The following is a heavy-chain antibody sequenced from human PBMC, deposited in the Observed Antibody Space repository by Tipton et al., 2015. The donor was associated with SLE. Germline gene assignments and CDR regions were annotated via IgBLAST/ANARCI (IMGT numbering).Heavy chain of an antibody. D-gene: IGHD2-8*02. CDR1: GGSISSSSYY. Sequence: TLSLTCTVSGGSISSSSYYWGWIRQPPGKGLEWIGNIYYSGSTYYTPSLKSRVTISVDTSKNRFSLRLSSVTAADTAVYYCARVSAGVVYAPLDYWGQGILVTVSS. CDR2: IYYSGST. CDR3: ARVSAGVVYAPLDY. J-gene: IGHJ4*02. V-gene: IGHV4-39*01.